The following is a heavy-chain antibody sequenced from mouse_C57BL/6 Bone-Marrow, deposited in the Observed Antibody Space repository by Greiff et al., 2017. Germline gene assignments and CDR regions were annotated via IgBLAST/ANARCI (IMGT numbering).Heavy chain of an antibody. CDR3: ARRGSYYGSSPYYFDY. CDR2: IHPNSGST. V-gene: IGHV1-64*01. Sequence: VQLQQSGAELVKPGASVKLSCKASGYTFTSYWMHWVKPRPGQGLEWIGMIHPNSGSTNYNEKFKSKATLTVDKSSSTAYMQLSSLTSEDSAVYYCARRGSYYGSSPYYFDYWGQGTTLTVSS. CDR1: GYTFTSYW. J-gene: IGHJ2*01. D-gene: IGHD1-1*01.